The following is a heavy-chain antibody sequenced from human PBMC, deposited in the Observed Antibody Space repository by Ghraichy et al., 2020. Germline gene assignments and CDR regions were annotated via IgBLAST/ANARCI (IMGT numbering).Heavy chain of an antibody. CDR3: ARGRGYSYGYSLGPPGYYYMDV. CDR1: GGSFSGYY. D-gene: IGHD5-18*01. J-gene: IGHJ6*03. CDR2: INHSGST. Sequence: SQTLSLTCAVYGGSFSGYYWSWIRQPPGKGLEWIGEINHSGSTNYNPSLKSRVTISVDTSKNQFSLKLSSVTAADTAVYYCARGRGYSYGYSLGPPGYYYMDVWGKGTTVTVSS. V-gene: IGHV4-34*01.